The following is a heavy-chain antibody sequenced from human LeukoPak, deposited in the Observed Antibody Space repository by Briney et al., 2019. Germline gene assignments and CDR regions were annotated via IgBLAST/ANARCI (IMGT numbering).Heavy chain of an antibody. CDR2: INPNNGGT. CDR1: GYTFTVYY. J-gene: IGHJ4*02. D-gene: IGHD6-19*01. V-gene: IGHV1-2*02. Sequence: ASVKVSFTASGYTFTVYYMHWVRQAPGQGLEWMGWINPNNGGTNYAQKFQGRVTMTRDTSINTAYMELNRLRSDDTALYYCARAPPLNGYSSGWSSFYFDHWGPGTLVSVSS. CDR3: ARAPPLNGYSSGWSSFYFDH.